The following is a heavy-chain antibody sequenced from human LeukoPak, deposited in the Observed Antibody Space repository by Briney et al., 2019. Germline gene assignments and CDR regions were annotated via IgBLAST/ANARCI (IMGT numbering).Heavy chain of an antibody. CDR3: AREYCSGGSCYSVDY. CDR2: SSGYNDNT. D-gene: IGHD2-15*01. CDR1: GYSFTTFG. Sequence: ASVKVSRKASGYSFTTFGISWVRQAPGQGLEWMGWSSGYNDNTNYAQKFQGRFTITTDTSTTTTYMELTSLTSDDTAIYYCAREYCSGGSCYSVDYWGQGALVTVSS. V-gene: IGHV1-18*01. J-gene: IGHJ4*02.